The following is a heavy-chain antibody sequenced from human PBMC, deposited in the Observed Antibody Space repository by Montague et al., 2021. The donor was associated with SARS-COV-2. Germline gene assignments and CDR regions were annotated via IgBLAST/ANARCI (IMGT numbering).Heavy chain of an antibody. D-gene: IGHD2-15*01. V-gene: IGHV4-59*08. Sequence: SETLSLTCTVSGGSISSFYWSWFRQPPGKGLEWIGYISDSGSTNYNPSLTSRDTMSVDTSKNQFSLKVNSVTAADTAVYYCARHYSATLPAVYWGQGTLVTVSS. CDR1: GGSISSFY. CDR3: ARHYSATLPAVY. CDR2: ISDSGST. J-gene: IGHJ4*02.